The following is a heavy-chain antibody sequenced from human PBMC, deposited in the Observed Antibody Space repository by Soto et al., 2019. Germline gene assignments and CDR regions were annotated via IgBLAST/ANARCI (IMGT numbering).Heavy chain of an antibody. CDR2: IGPTGDT. CDR1: GRSMSGYN. CDR3: ARNGVGFGFDI. D-gene: IGHD3-10*01. Sequence: QVQQQQWGARLLKPSETLSLTCAEYGRSMSGYNWSWLRRSPVRGLEWIGEIGPTGDTNYGPSFMSRVTVSVAASTAASSPRTTSVTAAATARYLCARNGVGFGFDIWGLGTMVSVSS. J-gene: IGHJ3*02. V-gene: IGHV4-34*02.